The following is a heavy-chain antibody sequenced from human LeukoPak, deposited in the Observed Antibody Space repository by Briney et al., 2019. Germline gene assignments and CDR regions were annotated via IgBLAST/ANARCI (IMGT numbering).Heavy chain of an antibody. D-gene: IGHD1-1*01. CDR1: GYTFTGYY. V-gene: IGHV1-2*02. J-gene: IGHJ4*02. CDR2: INPNSGGT. CDR3: ARDKTGTRYYFDY. Sequence: ASVKVSCKASGYTFTGYYMHWVRQAPGQGLEWMGWINPNSGGTNYAQKFQGRVTMTRDTSISTAYMELSRLRSDDTAVYYCARDKTGTRYYFDYWGQGTLVTVSS.